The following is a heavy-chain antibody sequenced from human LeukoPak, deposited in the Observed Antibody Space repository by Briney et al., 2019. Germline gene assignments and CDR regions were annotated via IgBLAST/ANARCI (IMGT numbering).Heavy chain of an antibody. Sequence: GASVKVSCKASGYTFTGYYMHWVRQAPGQGLEWMGWINPNSGGTNYAQKFQGRVTMTRDTSISTDYMELSRLRSDDTAVYYCASGRDDFWSGYYWRFDPQPLDYWGQGTLVTVSS. V-gene: IGHV1-2*02. CDR1: GYTFTGYY. CDR3: ASGRDDFWSGYYWRFDPQPLDY. CDR2: INPNSGGT. D-gene: IGHD3-3*01. J-gene: IGHJ4*02.